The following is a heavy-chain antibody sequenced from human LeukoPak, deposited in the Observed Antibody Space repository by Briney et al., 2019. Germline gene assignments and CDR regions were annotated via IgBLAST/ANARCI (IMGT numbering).Heavy chain of an antibody. V-gene: IGHV3-23*01. Sequence: GGSLRLSCAASGFTFSSXXXXXVRQXPXXXXEGASXXXXXXVXXXXXXXXXXXXTXSRDNSKNTLYLQMKRLRAEDTAVYYCAKGAGTDRTWGEGTLVSVSS. CDR1: GFTFSSXX. CDR3: AKGAGTDRT. J-gene: IGHJ5*02. CDR2: XXXXXVXX.